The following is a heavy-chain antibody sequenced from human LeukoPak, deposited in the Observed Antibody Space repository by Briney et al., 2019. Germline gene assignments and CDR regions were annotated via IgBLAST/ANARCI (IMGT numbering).Heavy chain of an antibody. J-gene: IGHJ4*02. CDR2: ISNSSTYI. Sequence: PGGSLRLSCAASGFTFNSYNMNWGRQAPGKGLEWVSSISNSSTYIYYADSVRGRFTISRDNAKNSLYLQMNSLRAEDTAVYYCARDRGTTVTTSIGHWGQGTLVTVSS. CDR3: ARDRGTTVTTSIGH. V-gene: IGHV3-21*01. CDR1: GFTFNSYN. D-gene: IGHD4-17*01.